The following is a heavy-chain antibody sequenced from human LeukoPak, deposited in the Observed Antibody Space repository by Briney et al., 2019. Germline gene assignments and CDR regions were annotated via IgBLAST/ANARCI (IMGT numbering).Heavy chain of an antibody. Sequence: PSGTLSLTCAVSGGSISSSNWWSWVRQPPGKGLEWIGEIYHSGSTNYNPSLKSRVTISVDKSKNQFSLKLSSVTAADTAVYYCATRFYDSSGYLEGGNDYWGQGTLVTVSS. CDR3: ATRFYDSSGYLEGGNDY. CDR2: IYHSGST. J-gene: IGHJ4*02. D-gene: IGHD3-22*01. V-gene: IGHV4-4*02. CDR1: GGSISSSNW.